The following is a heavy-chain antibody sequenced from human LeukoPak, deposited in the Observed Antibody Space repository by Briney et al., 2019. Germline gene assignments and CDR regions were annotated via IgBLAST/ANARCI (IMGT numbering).Heavy chain of an antibody. CDR1: GFTFSSYS. V-gene: IGHV3-21*01. CDR3: AREWGSYSRGGDY. CDR2: ISSSSSYI. J-gene: IGHJ4*02. D-gene: IGHD1-26*01. Sequence: GGSLRLSCAASGFTFSSYSMNWVRQAPGKGLEWVTAISSSSSYIYYADSVKGRFTISRDNAKYSLYLQMNSLRAEDTAVYYCAREWGSYSRGGDYWGQGTLVTVSS.